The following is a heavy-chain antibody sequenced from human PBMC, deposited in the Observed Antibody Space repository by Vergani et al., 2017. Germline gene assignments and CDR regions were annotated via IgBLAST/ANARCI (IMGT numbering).Heavy chain of an antibody. Sequence: QVQLVPSGAEVKKPGASVKVSCKASGYTFTSYGISWVRQAPGQGLEWMGWISAYNGNTNYAQKLQGRVTMTTDTSTSTAYMELRSLRSDDTAVYYCASTSRLHYDFWSGNYYYYYMDVWGKGTTVTVSS. V-gene: IGHV1-18*01. CDR1: GYTFTSYG. D-gene: IGHD3-3*01. J-gene: IGHJ6*03. CDR2: ISAYNGNT. CDR3: ASTSRLHYDFWSGNYYYYYMDV.